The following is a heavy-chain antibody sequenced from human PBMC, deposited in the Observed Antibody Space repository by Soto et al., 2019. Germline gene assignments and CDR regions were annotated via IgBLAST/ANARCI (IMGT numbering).Heavy chain of an antibody. Sequence: ASVKVSCNASVYTFTSYYMHCVRQAPGQGLEWMGIINPSGGSTSYAQKFQGRVTMTRDTSTSTVYMELSSLRSEDTALYYCAKDMGYDLSPLGYFDYWGQGTLVTVSS. J-gene: IGHJ4*02. CDR1: VYTFTSYY. V-gene: IGHV1-46*01. CDR2: INPSGGST. CDR3: AKDMGYDLSPLGYFDY. D-gene: IGHD5-12*01.